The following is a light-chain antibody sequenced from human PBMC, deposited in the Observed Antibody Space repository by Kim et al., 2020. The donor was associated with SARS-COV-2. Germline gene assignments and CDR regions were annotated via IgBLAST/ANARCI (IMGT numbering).Light chain of an antibody. CDR2: AAS. CDR1: QGINNY. V-gene: IGKV1-16*02. J-gene: IGKJ2*01. CDR3: QQYNSYPPT. Sequence: DIQMTQSPSSLSASVGDRVTITCRASQGINNYLAWFQQKPGKAPKSLIYAASNLQSGVPTKFSGSGSGTDFTLTISSLQPEDFATYYCQQYNSYPPTCGQGTKLEI.